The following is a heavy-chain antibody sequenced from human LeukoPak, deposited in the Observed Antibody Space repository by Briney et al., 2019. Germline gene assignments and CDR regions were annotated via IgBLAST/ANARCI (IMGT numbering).Heavy chain of an antibody. D-gene: IGHD3-22*01. CDR3: ARDNGRGYPVYFAY. Sequence: GASVKVSCMASGYSFTSYYIHWVRQAPGQGLEWMGWINPIGGGTNYAQKFQGRVTMTRDTSITTAYMEMSSLSSDDTAVYYCARDNGRGYPVYFAYWGQGTLVTVSS. CDR1: GYSFTSYY. CDR2: INPIGGGT. V-gene: IGHV1-2*02. J-gene: IGHJ4*02.